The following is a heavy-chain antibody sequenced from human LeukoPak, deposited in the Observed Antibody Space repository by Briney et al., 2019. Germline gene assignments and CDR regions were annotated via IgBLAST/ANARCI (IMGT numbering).Heavy chain of an antibody. CDR1: GYTLTELS. J-gene: IGHJ6*02. D-gene: IGHD7-27*01. CDR2: FDPEDGET. V-gene: IGHV1-24*01. Sequence: ASVKVSCKVSGYTLTELSMHWVRQAPGKGLEWMGGFDPEDGETIHAQKFQGRVTMTEDTSTDTAYMELSSLRSEDTAVYYCATDGELGKYYYGMDVWGQGTTVTVSS. CDR3: ATDGELGKYYYGMDV.